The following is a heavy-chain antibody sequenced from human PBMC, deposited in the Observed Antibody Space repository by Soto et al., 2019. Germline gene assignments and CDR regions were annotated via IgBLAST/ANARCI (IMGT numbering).Heavy chain of an antibody. D-gene: IGHD2-8*01. CDR1: GFSVSSDY. CDR2: IYTIGST. Sequence: EVQLVESGGGLIQPGGSLRLSCAASGFSVSSDYMSWVRQAPGKGLEWVAVIYTIGSTYYAGSVKGRFTISRDTSRNTLYLQMSTLRAEDTAVYFCAKTTNYYYSLDVWCQGTTVSVSS. J-gene: IGHJ6*02. V-gene: IGHV3-53*01. CDR3: AKTTNYYYSLDV.